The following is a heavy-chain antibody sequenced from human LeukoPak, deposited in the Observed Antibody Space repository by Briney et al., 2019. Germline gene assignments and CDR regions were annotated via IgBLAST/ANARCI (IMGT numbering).Heavy chain of an antibody. D-gene: IGHD3-10*01. CDR3: ARVVDYGSGRRGAFDI. Sequence: VASVKVSCKASGYTFTNYYMHWVRQAPGQGLEWMGVINPSGGSTGYAQKFQGRVTMTRDTSINTAYMELSRLRSDDTAIYYCARVVDYGSGRRGAFDIWGQGTMVTVSS. CDR2: INPSGGST. V-gene: IGHV1-46*01. J-gene: IGHJ3*02. CDR1: GYTFTNYY.